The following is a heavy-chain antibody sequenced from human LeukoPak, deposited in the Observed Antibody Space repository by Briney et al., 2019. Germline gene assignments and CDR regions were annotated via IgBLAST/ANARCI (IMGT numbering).Heavy chain of an antibody. D-gene: IGHD5-24*01. CDR1: GGSISSYY. Sequence: PSETLSLTCTVSGGSISSYYWSWIRQPPGKGLEWIGYIYYSGSTNYNPSLKSRVIISVDTSKNQFSLKLSSVTAADTAVYYCATSRDGYNVYFDYWGQGTLVTVSS. J-gene: IGHJ4*02. V-gene: IGHV4-59*01. CDR2: IYYSGST. CDR3: ATSRDGYNVYFDY.